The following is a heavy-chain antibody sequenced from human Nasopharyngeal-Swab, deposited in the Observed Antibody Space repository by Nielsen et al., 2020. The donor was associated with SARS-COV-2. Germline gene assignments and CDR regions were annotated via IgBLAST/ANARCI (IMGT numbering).Heavy chain of an antibody. CDR2: LSGSGGST. CDR3: AKDREFGIVGATTFDY. J-gene: IGHJ4*02. D-gene: IGHD1-26*01. Sequence: GGSLRLSCAASGFTFSSYAMSWVRQAPGKGLEWVSALSGSGGSTYYADSVKGRFTISRDNSKNTLYLQMNSLRAEDTAVYYCAKDREFGIVGATTFDYWGQGTLVTVSS. V-gene: IGHV3-23*01. CDR1: GFTFSSYA.